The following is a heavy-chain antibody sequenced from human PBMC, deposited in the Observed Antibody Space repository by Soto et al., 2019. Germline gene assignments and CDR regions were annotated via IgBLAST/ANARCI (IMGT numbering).Heavy chain of an antibody. CDR3: ARHPIKTIIGYYATHYSDP. V-gene: IGHV4-39*01. J-gene: IGHJ5*02. Sequence: PSDTLSLTCTVSGGSISSGGYYWSWIRQHPGKGLERIGYIYYSGSTYYNPSLKSRVIISGDMSKNQFSLNLSSTTAADTDVYYCARHPIKTIIGYYATHYSDPWGQGTLVT. D-gene: IGHD3-10*01. CDR2: IYYSGST. CDR1: GGSISSGGYY.